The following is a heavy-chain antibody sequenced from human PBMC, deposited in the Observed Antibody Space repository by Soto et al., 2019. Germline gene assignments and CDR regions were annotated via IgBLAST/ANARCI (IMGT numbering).Heavy chain of an antibody. Sequence: QLQLQESGPGLVKPSGTLSLTCDVSGDSISSINWWIWVCRPPGKGLQWRGEVYHTGTTNYNPSLNSRVTIAVDKSQNHFSLNETSGTAADTAVYYCARPSGFCAISLLATWCQGALVTVS. CDR3: ARPSGFCAISLLAT. CDR1: GDSISSINW. D-gene: IGHD2-2*02. V-gene: IGHV4-4*02. J-gene: IGHJ5*01. CDR2: VYHTGTT.